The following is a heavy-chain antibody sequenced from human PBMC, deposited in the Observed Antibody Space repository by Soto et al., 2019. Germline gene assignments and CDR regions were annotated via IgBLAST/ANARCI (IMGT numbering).Heavy chain of an antibody. CDR2: IRGSSGST. V-gene: IGHV3-23*01. CDR3: VKGAWLDY. J-gene: IGHJ4*02. CDR1: GFTFSTFD. Sequence: EVQLLESGGGLIQPGGSLILSCAASGFTFSTFDMTWVRQPPGKGLEWVSLIRGSSGSTYYADSVKGRFTISKDNSKNTLYLQMNSLRAEDTAVYFRVKGAWLDYWGQGNMVTVSS.